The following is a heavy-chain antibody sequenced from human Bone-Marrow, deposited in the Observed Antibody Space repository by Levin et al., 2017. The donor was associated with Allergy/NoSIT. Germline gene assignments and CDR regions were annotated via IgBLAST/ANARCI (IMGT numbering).Heavy chain of an antibody. J-gene: IGHJ6*02. V-gene: IGHV4-59*01. CDR1: GDSFSSSY. CDR3: ARDQSGYYDSSGYSNFYYYFGMDV. CDR2: IYYNGSA. Sequence: SETLSLTCSVSGDSFSSSYWTWIRQPPGKTLEWIGYIYYNGSANYNPSFKSRVAISLDTSKNQFSLKLTSVTAADTAVYYCARDQSGYYDSSGYSNFYYYFGMDVWGLGTTVTVSS. D-gene: IGHD3-22*01.